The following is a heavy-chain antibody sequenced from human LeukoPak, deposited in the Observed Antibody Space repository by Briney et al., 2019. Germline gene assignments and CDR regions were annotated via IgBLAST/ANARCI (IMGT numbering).Heavy chain of an antibody. CDR3: AKDRGWFGELLDDC. CDR2: IWYDGSNK. V-gene: IGHV3-33*06. Sequence: GGSLRLSCAASGFTFSSYGMHWVRQAPGKGLEWVAVIWYDGSNKYYADSVKGRFTISRDNSKNTLYLQMNSLRAEDTAVYYCAKDRGWFGELLDDCWGQGTLVTVSS. CDR1: GFTFSSYG. D-gene: IGHD3-10*01. J-gene: IGHJ4*02.